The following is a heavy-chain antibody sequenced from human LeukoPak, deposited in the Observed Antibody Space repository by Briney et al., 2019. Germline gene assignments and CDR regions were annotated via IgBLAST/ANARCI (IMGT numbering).Heavy chain of an antibody. J-gene: IGHJ4*02. D-gene: IGHD1-26*01. CDR2: INHSGST. CDR1: GGSFSGYY. Sequence: SETLSLTCAVYGGSFSGYYWSWIRQPPGKGLEWIGEINHSGSTNYNPSLKSRVTISVDTSKNQFSLKLSSVTATDTAVYYCARSYSGSFLYWGQGSLVTVSS. CDR3: ARSYSGSFLY. V-gene: IGHV4-34*01.